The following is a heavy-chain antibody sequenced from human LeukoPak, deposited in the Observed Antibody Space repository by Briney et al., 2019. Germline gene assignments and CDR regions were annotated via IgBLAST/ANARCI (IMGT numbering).Heavy chain of an antibody. CDR2: IYSGGST. V-gene: IGHV3-66*02. CDR3: ARSSSIAARYFEY. CDR1: GFTVSSNY. D-gene: IGHD6-6*01. Sequence: GGSLRLSCAASGFTVSSNYMSWVRQAPGKGLEWVSVIYSGGSTYYADSVKGRFTISRDNSKNTLYLQMNSLRAEDTAVYYCARSSSIAARYFEYWGQGTLVTVSS. J-gene: IGHJ4*02.